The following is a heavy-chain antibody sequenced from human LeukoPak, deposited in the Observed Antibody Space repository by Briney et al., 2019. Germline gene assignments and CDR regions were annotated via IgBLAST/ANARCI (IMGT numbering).Heavy chain of an antibody. D-gene: IGHD3-22*01. J-gene: IGHJ6*02. CDR2: ISSSGSTI. V-gene: IGHV3-48*03. Sequence: GGSLRLSCAASGFTFSSYEMNWVRQAPGKGLEWVSYISSSGSTIYYADSVKGRFTISRDNAKNSLYLQMNSLRAEDTAVYYCARDAYYDSSGYYYELNYYYYGMDVWGQGTTVTVSS. CDR1: GFTFSSYE. CDR3: ARDAYYDSSGYYYELNYYYYGMDV.